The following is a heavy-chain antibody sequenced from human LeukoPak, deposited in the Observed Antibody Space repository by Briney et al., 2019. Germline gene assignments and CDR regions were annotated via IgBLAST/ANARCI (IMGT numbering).Heavy chain of an antibody. Sequence: GGSLRLSCAASGFTFNSYGMHWVRQAPGKGLEWVAFIRYDGSNKYYADSVKGRFTISRDNSKNTLYLQMSSLRAEDTAVYYCAKDLCYSTSCFYFDYWGQGTLVTVSS. CDR1: GFTFNSYG. CDR3: AKDLCYSTSCFYFDY. CDR2: IRYDGSNK. V-gene: IGHV3-30*02. D-gene: IGHD2-2*01. J-gene: IGHJ4*02.